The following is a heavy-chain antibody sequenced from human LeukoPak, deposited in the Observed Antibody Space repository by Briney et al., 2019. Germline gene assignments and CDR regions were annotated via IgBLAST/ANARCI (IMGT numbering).Heavy chain of an antibody. V-gene: IGHV1-69*04. CDR1: GGTFSSYA. D-gene: IGHD2-2*01. J-gene: IGHJ5*02. CDR3: ARTVIPPRYCSSTSCPKDINWFDP. Sequence: ASVKVSCKASGGTFSSYAISWVRQAPGQGLEWMGRIIPILGIANYAQKFQGRVTITADKSTSTAYMELSSLRSEDTAVYYCARTVIPPRYCSSTSCPKDINWFDPWGQGTLVTVSS. CDR2: IIPILGIA.